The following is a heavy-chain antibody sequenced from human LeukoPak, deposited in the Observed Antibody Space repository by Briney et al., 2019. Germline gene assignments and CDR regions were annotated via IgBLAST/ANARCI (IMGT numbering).Heavy chain of an antibody. Sequence: GGSLRLSCAASGFIFSSYTMNWVRQAPGKGPEWVSSISSGGGHTFYADSVRGRFTISRDDANNSLYLQMNSLRDEDTAVYYCTRDPILEWSMYYFDYWGQGTLVTVSS. CDR1: GFIFSSYT. CDR2: ISSGGGHT. D-gene: IGHD3-3*01. V-gene: IGHV3-21*01. CDR3: TRDPILEWSMYYFDY. J-gene: IGHJ4*02.